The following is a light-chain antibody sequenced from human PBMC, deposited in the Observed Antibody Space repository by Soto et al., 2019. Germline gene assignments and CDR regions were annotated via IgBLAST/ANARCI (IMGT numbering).Light chain of an antibody. V-gene: IGKV1-39*01. Sequence: DIQMTQSPSSLSASVGDRVIITCRTSQSISSYLNWYQQKPGKAPKLLIYAASSLQSGVPSRFSGSGSGTGFTLTISSLQPEDFATYYCQQSYSTPLSFGGGTKVDIK. CDR3: QQSYSTPLS. CDR1: QSISSY. J-gene: IGKJ4*01. CDR2: AAS.